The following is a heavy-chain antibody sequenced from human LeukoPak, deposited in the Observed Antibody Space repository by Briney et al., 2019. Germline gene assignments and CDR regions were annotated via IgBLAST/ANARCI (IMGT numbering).Heavy chain of an antibody. D-gene: IGHD2-2*01. Sequence: SETLSLTCTVSGGSISSGGYYWSWIRQPPGKGLEWIGYIYHSGSTYYNPSLKSRVTISVDRSKNQFSLKLSSVTAADTAVYYCARDPGQLPLLGYYMDVWGKGTTVTVSS. CDR1: GGSISSGGYY. CDR3: ARDPGQLPLLGYYMDV. CDR2: IYHSGST. V-gene: IGHV4-30-2*01. J-gene: IGHJ6*03.